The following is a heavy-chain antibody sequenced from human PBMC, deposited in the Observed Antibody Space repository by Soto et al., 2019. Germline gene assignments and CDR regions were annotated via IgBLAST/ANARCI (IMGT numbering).Heavy chain of an antibody. CDR2: IIPIFGRA. CDR3: SNTQPHAHDDFDI. CDR1: GGTFSSYA. Sequence: SVKVSCKASGGTFSSYAISWVRQAPGQGLEWMGGIIPIFGRANYAQKFQGRVTITADESTSTASMELSSLSSEAQSVYYYSNTQPHAHDDFDIWGPGTMDKVSS. J-gene: IGHJ3*02. D-gene: IGHD5-18*01. V-gene: IGHV1-69*01.